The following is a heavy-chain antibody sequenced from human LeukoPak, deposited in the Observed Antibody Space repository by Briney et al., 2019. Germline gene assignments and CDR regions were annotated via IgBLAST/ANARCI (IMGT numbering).Heavy chain of an antibody. CDR1: GFTVSSNY. CDR3: AKGDLLVVPAAPFDP. J-gene: IGHJ5*02. V-gene: IGHV3-23*01. D-gene: IGHD2-2*01. CDR2: ISGSGGST. Sequence: GGSLRLSCAVSGFTVSSNYMSWVRQAPGKGLEWVSAISGSGGSTYYADSVKGRFTISRDNSKNTLYLQMNSLRAEDTAVYYCAKGDLLVVPAAPFDPWGQGTLVTVSS.